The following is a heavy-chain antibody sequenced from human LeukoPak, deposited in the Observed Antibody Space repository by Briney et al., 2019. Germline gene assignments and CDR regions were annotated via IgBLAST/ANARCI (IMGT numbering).Heavy chain of an antibody. CDR1: GGSFSGYY. V-gene: IGHV4-34*01. CDR3: ARGRDRYSWFDN. CDR2: INHSGST. D-gene: IGHD5-24*01. J-gene: IGHJ4*02. Sequence: SETLSLTCAVYGGSFSGYYWSWIRQPPGKGLEWIGEINHSGSTNYNPSLKSRVTISVDTSKNQFSLKLSSVTAADTAVYYCARGRDRYSWFDNWGQGTLVTVSS.